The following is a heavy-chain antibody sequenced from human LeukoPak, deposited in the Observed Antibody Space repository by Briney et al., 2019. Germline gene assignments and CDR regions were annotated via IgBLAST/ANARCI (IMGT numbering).Heavy chain of an antibody. CDR3: ARAVAAAGNGYFDY. V-gene: IGHV5-51*01. Sequence: GESLKISCKGSGYSFTSYWIGWGRQMPGKGLEWMGIIYPGNSDTRYSPAFQGQATISADKSISTAYLQWSSLKASDTATYYCARAVAAAGNGYFDYWGQGTLVTVSS. D-gene: IGHD6-13*01. CDR1: GYSFTSYW. J-gene: IGHJ4*02. CDR2: IYPGNSDT.